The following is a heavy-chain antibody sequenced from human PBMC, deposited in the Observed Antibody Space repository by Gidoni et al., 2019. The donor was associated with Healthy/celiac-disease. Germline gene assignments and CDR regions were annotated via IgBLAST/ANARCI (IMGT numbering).Heavy chain of an antibody. CDR1: GYTFTSYY. J-gene: IGHJ6*02. D-gene: IGHD3-3*01. V-gene: IGHV1-46*01. CDR3: ARDLATYYDFWSGYPGDGMDV. Sequence: QVQLAQSGAEVKKPGASVKVSCKASGYTFTSYYMPCVRQAPGQGLEWMGIINPSGGSTSYAQKFQGRVTMTRDTSTSTVYMELSSLRSEDTAVYYCARDLATYYDFWSGYPGDGMDVWGQGTTVTVSS. CDR2: INPSGGST.